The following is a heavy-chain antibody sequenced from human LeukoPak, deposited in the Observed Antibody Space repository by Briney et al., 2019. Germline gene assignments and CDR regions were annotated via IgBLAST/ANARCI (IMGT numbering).Heavy chain of an antibody. J-gene: IGHJ3*01. CDR3: VKDLGDDYENAFDF. D-gene: IGHD4-17*01. V-gene: IGHV3-23*01. Sequence: PGGSLRLSCEASGFAFGRYAISWVRHPPGRGLEWVSSVSGSGESTFYAASVKRRFTISRDNSKNTVYLQMNSLRAEDTAPYYCVKDLGDDYENAFDFWGQGTLVTVSS. CDR2: VSGSGEST. CDR1: GFAFGRYA.